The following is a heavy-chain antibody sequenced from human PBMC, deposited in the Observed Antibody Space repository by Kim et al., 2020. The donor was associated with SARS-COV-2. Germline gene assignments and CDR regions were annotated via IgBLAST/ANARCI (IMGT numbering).Heavy chain of an antibody. J-gene: IGHJ3*02. CDR3: AKDTFDI. CDR2: INSDATDT. Sequence: GGSLRLSCAASGFPFNWYWMHWVRQTPGEGLVWVSCINSDATDTYYADSVKGRFTISRDNAKNILYLQMNSLRAEDTAVYYCAKDTFDIWGQGAMVTVSS. CDR1: GFPFNWYW. V-gene: IGHV3-74*01.